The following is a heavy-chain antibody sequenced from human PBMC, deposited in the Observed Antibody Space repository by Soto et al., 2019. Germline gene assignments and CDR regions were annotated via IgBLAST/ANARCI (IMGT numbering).Heavy chain of an antibody. Sequence: GGSLRLSCAASGFTFSSYAMHWVRQAPGKGLEWVAVIPYDGSNKYYADSVKGRFTISRDNSKTTLYLQMNSLRAEDTAVYYCARADSSGYYRPIDSWGQGTLVTVSS. CDR2: IPYDGSNK. CDR3: ARADSSGYYRPIDS. V-gene: IGHV3-30-3*01. CDR1: GFTFSSYA. J-gene: IGHJ4*02. D-gene: IGHD3-22*01.